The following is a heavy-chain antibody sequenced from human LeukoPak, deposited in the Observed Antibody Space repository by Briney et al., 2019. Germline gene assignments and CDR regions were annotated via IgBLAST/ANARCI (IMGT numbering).Heavy chain of an antibody. V-gene: IGHV3-15*01. D-gene: IGHD3-9*01. Sequence: GGSLRLSCAASGFTFSNAWMSWVRQAPGKGLEWVGRIKSKTDGGTTDYAAPVKGRFTISRDDSKNTLYLQMNSLETEDTAVYYCTTAVLRYFDWLLPFDYWGQGTLVTVSS. J-gene: IGHJ4*02. CDR1: GFTFSNAW. CDR3: TTAVLRYFDWLLPFDY. CDR2: IKSKTDGGTT.